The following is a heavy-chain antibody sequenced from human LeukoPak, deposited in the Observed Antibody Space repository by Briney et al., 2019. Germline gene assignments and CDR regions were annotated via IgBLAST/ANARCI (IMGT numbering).Heavy chain of an antibody. D-gene: IGHD1-7*01. CDR1: GGFFSGNY. V-gene: IGHV4-34*01. CDR3: GWCGETGTTRDQRYYHYGMDV. Sequence: SETLSLTCTVDGGFFSGNYWTWIRQPPGKGLEWIGEINHNGNTNKNPSLKSRVTISVDTSKNQFSLKVISVTAADTPLCYRGWCGETGTTRDQRYYHYGMDVWGQGTTVIVSS. CDR2: INHNGNT. J-gene: IGHJ6*02.